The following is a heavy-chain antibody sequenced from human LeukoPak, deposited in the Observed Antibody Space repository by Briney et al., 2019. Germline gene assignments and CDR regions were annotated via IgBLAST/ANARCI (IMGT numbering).Heavy chain of an antibody. V-gene: IGHV4-4*02. CDR2: IYHSGST. J-gene: IGHJ5*02. CDR1: GGSISSSNW. CDR3: ARDGISSRWNWFDP. D-gene: IGHD6-13*01. Sequence: SGTLSLTCAVSGGSISSSNWWSWVRQPPGKGLEWIGEIYHSGSTNYNPSLKSRVTISVDKSKNQFSLKLSSVTAADTAVYYCARDGISSRWNWFDPWGQGTLVTVSS.